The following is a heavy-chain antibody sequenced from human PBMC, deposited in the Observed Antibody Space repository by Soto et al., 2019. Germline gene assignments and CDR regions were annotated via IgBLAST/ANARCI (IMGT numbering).Heavy chain of an antibody. D-gene: IGHD2-15*01. Sequence: PSETLSLTCTVSGGSISDYYWSWIRQPPGKGLEWIGYFSYGGGTNNSPSLKSRATISGDTSKNQFSLNLSSVTAADTAVYYCARHFSDAYTPLAFRGQGTLVTVSS. CDR1: GGSISDYY. V-gene: IGHV4-59*08. J-gene: IGHJ4*02. CDR3: ARHFSDAYTPLAF. CDR2: FSYGGGT.